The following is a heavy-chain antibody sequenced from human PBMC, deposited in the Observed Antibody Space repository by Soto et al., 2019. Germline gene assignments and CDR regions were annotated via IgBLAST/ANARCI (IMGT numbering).Heavy chain of an antibody. V-gene: IGHV3-7*01. J-gene: IGHJ6*02. CDR3: ARGRGMDV. Sequence: EVQLVESGGGLVQPGGSLRLSCAASGFTFISYWMSWVRQAPGKGLEWVANIKQDGSEKYYVDSVKGRFTISRDNAKNSLYLKMNSLRAEDTAVYYCARGRGMDVWGQGTTVTVSS. CDR2: IKQDGSEK. CDR1: GFTFISYW.